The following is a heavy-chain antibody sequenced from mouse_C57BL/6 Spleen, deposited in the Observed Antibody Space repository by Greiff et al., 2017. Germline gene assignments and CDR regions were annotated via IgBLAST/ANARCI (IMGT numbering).Heavy chain of an antibody. J-gene: IGHJ4*01. V-gene: IGHV2-2*01. D-gene: IGHD2-5*01. Sequence: VQLQESGPGLVQPSQSLSITCTVSGFSLTSYGVHWVRQSPGKGLEWLGVIWSGGSTDYNAAFISRLSISKDNSKSQVFFKMNSLQADDTAIYYCARNTYSNYLYYYAMDYWGQGTSVTVSS. CDR1: GFSLTSYG. CDR2: IWSGGST. CDR3: ARNTYSNYLYYYAMDY.